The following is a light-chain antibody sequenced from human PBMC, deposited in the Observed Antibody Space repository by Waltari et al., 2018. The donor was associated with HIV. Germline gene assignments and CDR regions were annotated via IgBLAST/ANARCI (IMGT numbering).Light chain of an antibody. J-gene: IGLJ1*01. CDR2: EVT. CDR1: SSNVGSDDL. CDR3: CSCPRSGIRYV. V-gene: IGLV2-23*02. Sequence: QSALTQPASVSGSPGQSITISCTGTSSNVGSDDLVSGYQQHPGEAPKLIIYEVTKRPSVVSNRFSGSKSGNTASLTISGLQAEDEADYYCCSCPRSGIRYVFGTGTKVTVL.